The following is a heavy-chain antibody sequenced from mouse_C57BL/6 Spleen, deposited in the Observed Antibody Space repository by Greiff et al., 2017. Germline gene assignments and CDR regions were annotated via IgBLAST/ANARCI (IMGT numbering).Heavy chain of an antibody. Sequence: EVHLVESGGGLVQPGGSLSLSCAASGFTFTDYYMSWVRQPPGKALEWLGFIRNKANGYTTEYSASVKVRFTISRDNSQSILYLQMNALRAEDSATYYCASTTPSYWYFDVWGTGTTVTVSS. CDR3: ASTTPSYWYFDV. CDR1: GFTFTDYY. D-gene: IGHD1-1*01. V-gene: IGHV7-3*01. J-gene: IGHJ1*03. CDR2: IRNKANGYTT.